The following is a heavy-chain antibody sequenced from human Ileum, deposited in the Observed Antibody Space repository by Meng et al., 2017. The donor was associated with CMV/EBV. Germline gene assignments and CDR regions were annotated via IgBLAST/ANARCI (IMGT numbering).Heavy chain of an antibody. J-gene: IGHJ4*02. V-gene: IGHV6-1*01. Sequence: SQTLSLTFSISGDSVSNNTVAWNWIRQSPSRGLEYLGRTYYRSKWYNDYAVSVKGRIVINPDTSKNQFSLQLNSVTPEDTAVYYCARDYYGSGTYSYLFDYWGQGTLVTVSS. CDR2: TYYRSKWYN. CDR1: GDSVSNNTVA. D-gene: IGHD3-10*01. CDR3: ARDYYGSGTYSYLFDY.